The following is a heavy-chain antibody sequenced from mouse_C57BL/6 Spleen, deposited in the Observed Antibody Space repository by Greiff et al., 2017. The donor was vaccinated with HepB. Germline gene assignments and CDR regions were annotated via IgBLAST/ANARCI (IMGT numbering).Heavy chain of an antibody. CDR3: ARDYGSSGAMDY. CDR1: GYTFTNYW. V-gene: IGHV1-63*01. D-gene: IGHD1-1*01. CDR2: IYPGGGYT. Sequence: QVQLKESGAELVRPGTSVKMSCKASGYTFTNYWIGWAKQRPGHGLEWIGDIYPGGGYTNYNEKFKGKATLTADKSSSTAYMQFSSLTSEDSAIYYCARDYGSSGAMDYWGQGTSVTVSS. J-gene: IGHJ4*01.